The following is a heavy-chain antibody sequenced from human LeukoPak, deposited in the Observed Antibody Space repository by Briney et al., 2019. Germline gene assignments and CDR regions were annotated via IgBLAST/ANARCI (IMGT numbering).Heavy chain of an antibody. D-gene: IGHD2-15*01. CDR3: ASPSRIAKILGYCSGGSCYFDY. Sequence: SVTVSCTASGGTFSSYAISWVRQAPGQGLEWMGGIIPIFGTANYAQKFQGRVTITADESTSTAYMELSSLRSEDTAVYYCASPSRIAKILGYCSGGSCYFDYWGQGTLVTVSS. V-gene: IGHV1-69*01. CDR1: GGTFSSYA. CDR2: IIPIFGTA. J-gene: IGHJ4*02.